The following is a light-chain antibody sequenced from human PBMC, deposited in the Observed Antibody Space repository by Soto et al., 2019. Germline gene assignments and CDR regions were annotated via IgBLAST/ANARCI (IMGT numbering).Light chain of an antibody. V-gene: IGKV1-5*01. Sequence: DIQMTQSPSTLSACVGDRVTITCRASQSISSWLAWYQQKPGKAPKLLIYDASSLESGVPSRFSGSGSGTEFTLTISSLQPDDFATYYCQQLRTFGQGT. J-gene: IGKJ1*01. CDR1: QSISSW. CDR3: QQLRT. CDR2: DAS.